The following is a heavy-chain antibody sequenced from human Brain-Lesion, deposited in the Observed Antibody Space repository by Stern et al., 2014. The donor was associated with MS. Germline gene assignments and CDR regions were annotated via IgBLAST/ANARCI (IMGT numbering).Heavy chain of an antibody. J-gene: IGHJ2*01. D-gene: IGHD4-23*01. CDR2: VYFSGST. CDR1: GGSLSDSSYY. V-gene: IGHV4-39*01. Sequence: QLQLQESGPGLVKPSQTLSLTCTVSGGSLSDSSYYWGWIRQSPGKGLEWIGSVYFSGSTHYNPSPKSRVPISVDTSNNKSSLKVNSMTAADTAMYYCATRTTMATRSYWYFDLWGRGTLVTVSS. CDR3: ATRTTMATRSYWYFDL.